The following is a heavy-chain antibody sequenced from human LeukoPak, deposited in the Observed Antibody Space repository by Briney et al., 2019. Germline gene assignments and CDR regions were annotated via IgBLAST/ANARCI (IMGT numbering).Heavy chain of an antibody. J-gene: IGHJ5*02. CDR1: GFTFSSYW. CDR3: AREHLRLGYCSSPSCRYAKGFDP. CDR2: IKQDGSEK. Sequence: GGSLRLSCAASGFTFSSYWMSWVRKAPGKGLEWVADIKQDGSEKYYVDSVKGRSTISRDNAKNSLYLQMNTLRAEDTAVYYCAREHLRLGYCSSPSCRYAKGFDPWGQGTLVTVSS. V-gene: IGHV3-7*03. D-gene: IGHD2-2*01.